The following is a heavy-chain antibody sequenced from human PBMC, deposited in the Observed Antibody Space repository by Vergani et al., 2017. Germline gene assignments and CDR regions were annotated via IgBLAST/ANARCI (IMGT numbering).Heavy chain of an antibody. J-gene: IGHJ4*02. V-gene: IGHV3-11*04. D-gene: IGHD1-20*01. CDR2: ISSSRLDV. CDR1: GLRLSDYY. CDR3: ARRGRVTATTIDY. Sequence: QVQLVESGGGLVKPGGSLRLSCVASGLRLSDYYMNWIRQAPGKGLEWVAYISSSRLDVAYADFVRGRFTVSRNNAKNTLNLQMNNLGVEDTAVYYCARRGRVTATTIDYWGQGTLVNVSS.